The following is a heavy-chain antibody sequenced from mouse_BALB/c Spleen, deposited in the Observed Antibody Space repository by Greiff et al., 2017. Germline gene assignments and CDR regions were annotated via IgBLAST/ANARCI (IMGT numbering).Heavy chain of an antibody. V-gene: IGHV5-6-5*01. CDR2: ISSGGST. CDR1: GFTFSGYA. Sequence: EVKLMESGGGLVKPGGSLKISCAASGFTFSGYAMTWVRQTPEKRLEWVASISSGGSTYYPYSVKGRFTISRDNARNILYLQMSRLRSEDMSMCYCGRGDGKPMAYWGQGTLVTVSA. CDR3: GRGDGKPMAY. J-gene: IGHJ3*01. D-gene: IGHD2-1*01.